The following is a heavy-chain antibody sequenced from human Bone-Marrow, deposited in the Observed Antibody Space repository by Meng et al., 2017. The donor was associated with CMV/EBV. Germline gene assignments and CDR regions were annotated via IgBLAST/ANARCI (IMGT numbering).Heavy chain of an antibody. CDR1: GFTFSSYA. CDR3: AKDQAGSYPNYYFDY. CDR2: ISGSGGST. Sequence: GESLKISCAASGFTFSSYAMSWVRQAPGKGLEWVSAISGSGGSTYYADSVKGRFTISRDNSKNTLYLQMNSLRAEDTAVYYCAKDQAGSYPNYYFDYWGQGTRVTGSS. D-gene: IGHD1-26*01. J-gene: IGHJ4*02. V-gene: IGHV3-23*01.